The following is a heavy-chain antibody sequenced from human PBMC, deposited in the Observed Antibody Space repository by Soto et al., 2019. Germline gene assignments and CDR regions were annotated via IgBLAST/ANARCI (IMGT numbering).Heavy chain of an antibody. D-gene: IGHD6-19*01. CDR1: GGSISSYY. CDR2: IYYSGST. J-gene: IGHJ5*02. Sequence: PSETLSLTCTVSGGSISSYYWSWIRQPPGKGLEWIGYIYYSGSTNYNPSLKSRVTISVDTSKNQFSLKLSSVTAADTAVYYCARDTVFLGSSGLDPWGQGTLVTVSS. V-gene: IGHV4-59*01. CDR3: ARDTVFLGSSGLDP.